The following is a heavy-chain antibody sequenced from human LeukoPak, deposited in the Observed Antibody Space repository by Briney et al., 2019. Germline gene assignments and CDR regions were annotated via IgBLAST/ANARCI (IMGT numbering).Heavy chain of an antibody. V-gene: IGHV4-34*01. CDR3: ARGVPGRSIDY. CDR2: INHSGST. J-gene: IGHJ4*02. Sequence: SETLSLTCAVYGGSFSGYYWSWIRQPPGKGLEWIGEINHSGSTNYNPSLKSRVTISVDTSKNQFSLKLSSVTAADTAVYYCARGVPGRSIDYWGQGTLVTVSS. CDR1: GGSFSGYY. D-gene: IGHD3-16*02.